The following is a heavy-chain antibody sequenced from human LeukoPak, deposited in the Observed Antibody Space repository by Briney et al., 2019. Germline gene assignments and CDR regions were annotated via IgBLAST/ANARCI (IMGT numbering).Heavy chain of an antibody. V-gene: IGHV3-73*01. CDR1: GFTFSGSD. Sequence: GGSLRLSCAASGFTFSGSDMHWVRQASGKGLEWVGRIRIKTNSYATAYAASVKGRFTISRDDSKNTAYLQMNSLKTEDTAVYYCTTLDFDYWGQGTLVTVSS. CDR3: TTLDFDY. CDR2: IRIKTNSYAT. J-gene: IGHJ4*02.